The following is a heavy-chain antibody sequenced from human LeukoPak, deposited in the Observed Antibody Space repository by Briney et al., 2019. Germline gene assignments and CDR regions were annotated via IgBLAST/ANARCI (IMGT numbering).Heavy chain of an antibody. J-gene: IGHJ4*02. CDR1: GFTFRHYA. CDR3: VRARAGGLDY. V-gene: IGHV3-30*04. CDR2: LSFDGAHK. Sequence: GGSLRLSCAASGFTFRHYAVHWVRQAPGRGLEWVAVLSFDGAHKYYAESVKGRFTISKDNSNNTLFLQMDSLRLEDTAPYYCVRARAGGLDYWGQGTLVTVSS. D-gene: IGHD3-16*01.